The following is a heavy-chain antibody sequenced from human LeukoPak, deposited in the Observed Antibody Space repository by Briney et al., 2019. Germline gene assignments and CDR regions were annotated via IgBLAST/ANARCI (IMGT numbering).Heavy chain of an antibody. J-gene: IGHJ5*02. Sequence: SETLSLTCTVSGGSISSRSYYWGWIRQPPGKGLEWIGYIYYSGSTNYNPSLKSRVTISVDTSKNQFSLKLSSVTAADTAVYYCARSDIVVVPAAPPVWFDPWGQGTLVTVSS. CDR3: ARSDIVVVPAAPPVWFDP. V-gene: IGHV4-61*05. CDR1: GGSISSRSYY. D-gene: IGHD2-2*01. CDR2: IYYSGST.